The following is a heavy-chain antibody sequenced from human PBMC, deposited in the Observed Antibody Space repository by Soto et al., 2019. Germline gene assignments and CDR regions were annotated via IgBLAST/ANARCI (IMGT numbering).Heavy chain of an antibody. CDR1: GGSLSGYS. CDR3: ARRFLDWPNHFNWDY. CDR2: INHRGTT. Sequence: ASETLSLTCDVSGGSLSGYSWNWIRQPPGKRLEWIGEINHRGTTVYNPYLKSRLTMSADSSKNQFSLTLKSVTSADDALNYCARRFLDWPNHFNWDYWGQGTRVTVSS. J-gene: IGHJ4*02. D-gene: IGHD3-3*01. V-gene: IGHV4-34*01.